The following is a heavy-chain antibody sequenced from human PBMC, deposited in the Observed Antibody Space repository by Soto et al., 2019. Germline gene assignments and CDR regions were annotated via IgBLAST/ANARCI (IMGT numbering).Heavy chain of an antibody. CDR2: IHNSGAT. CDR1: GDTISSGVYY. D-gene: IGHD3-10*01. CDR3: AREGAGSYWFDP. J-gene: IGHJ5*02. V-gene: IGHV4-31*11. Sequence: SETLSLTCAISGDTISSGVYYWSWIRHHPVEGLEWIGYIHNSGATYYNPSLASRVTITMDRSKTQFSLDLYSVTAADTAVYYCAREGAGSYWFDPWGQGILVTVSS.